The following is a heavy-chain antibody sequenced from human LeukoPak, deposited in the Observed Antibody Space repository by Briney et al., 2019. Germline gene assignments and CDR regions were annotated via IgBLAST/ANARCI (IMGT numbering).Heavy chain of an antibody. CDR1: GGSLSSSSYY. CDR3: ARRSKVRYYNILTGRPLDY. V-gene: IGHV4-39*01. Sequence: SETLSLTCTVSGGSLSSSSYYWGWIRQPPGKGLEWIGSIYNSGSTYYNPSLKSRVTISVDMSKNQFSLKLSSVTAADTAVYYCARRSKVRYYNILTGRPLDYWGQGTLVTVSS. D-gene: IGHD3-9*01. CDR2: IYNSGST. J-gene: IGHJ4*02.